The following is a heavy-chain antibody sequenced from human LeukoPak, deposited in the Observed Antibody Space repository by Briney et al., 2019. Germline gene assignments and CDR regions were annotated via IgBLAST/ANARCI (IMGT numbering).Heavy chain of an antibody. Sequence: SVKVSCKASGGTFSSYAISWVRQAPGQGLEWMGRIIPILGIANYAQKFQGRVTITADKSTSTAYMELSSLRSEDTAVYYCARADHGPVVVAATHYDYWGQGTLVTVSS. J-gene: IGHJ4*02. D-gene: IGHD2-15*01. CDR3: ARADHGPVVVAATHYDY. V-gene: IGHV1-69*04. CDR1: GGTFSSYA. CDR2: IIPILGIA.